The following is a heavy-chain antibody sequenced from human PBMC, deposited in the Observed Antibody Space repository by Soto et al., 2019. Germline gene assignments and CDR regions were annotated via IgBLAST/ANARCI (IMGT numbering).Heavy chain of an antibody. CDR2: INPDNGNT. V-gene: IGHV1-3*01. D-gene: IGHD2-15*01. Sequence: ASGKVSCKASGYTFTRYTMNWVRQAPGQRLEWMGWINPDNGNTKSSQKFQDRVIITWDTSASTAYMDLSSLRSEDTAVYYCARGIATGQLDPWGQGTLVTVSS. CDR1: GYTFTRYT. J-gene: IGHJ5*02. CDR3: ARGIATGQLDP.